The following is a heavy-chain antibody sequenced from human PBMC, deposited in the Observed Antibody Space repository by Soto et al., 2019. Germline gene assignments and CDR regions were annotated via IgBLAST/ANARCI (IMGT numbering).Heavy chain of an antibody. CDR1: GFTFSSYA. CDR2: ISGSGVST. D-gene: IGHD2-2*01. V-gene: IGHV3-23*01. Sequence: EPQLLESGGGLGHPGGSLRLSCAASGFTFSSYAMSWVRQAPGKGLEWVAAISGSGVSTYYAESVRGRSRISRENSKNTVDLQMNSLRAEDTAVYYCAKFYCISTMCQAPAAKSTGGFEIWGQGTLVTVSS. CDR3: AKFYCISTMCQAPAAKSTGGFEI. J-gene: IGHJ3*02.